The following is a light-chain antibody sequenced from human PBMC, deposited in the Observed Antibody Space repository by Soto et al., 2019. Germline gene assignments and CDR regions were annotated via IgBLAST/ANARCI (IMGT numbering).Light chain of an antibody. CDR1: FSNIEDNA. J-gene: IGLJ1*01. CDR2: LND. Sequence: QSVLTQPPSLSATTGQRVNISCAGSFSNIEDNAVHWYQQLPGAAPKLLIYLNDQRPSGVPDRVSGSKSGTSAFLTISGLQSEDEADYSCVAWDDSLNALFGTGTKVTGL. V-gene: IGLV1-44*01. CDR3: VAWDDSLNAL.